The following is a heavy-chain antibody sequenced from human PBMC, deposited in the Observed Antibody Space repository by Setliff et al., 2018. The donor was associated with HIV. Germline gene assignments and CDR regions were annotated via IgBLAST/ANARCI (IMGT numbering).Heavy chain of an antibody. Sequence: SETLSLTCTVSGASIGNGYFYWGWIRQQSGKGLEWIGAVFYSGVTVYNSSLKSRSAISISTSRNQFSLRMASVTVADTAQYYCARVNRARGGYFYYMDVWGKGATVTVSS. D-gene: IGHD2-15*01. CDR1: GASIGNGYFY. J-gene: IGHJ6*03. CDR2: VFYSGVT. CDR3: ARVNRARGGYFYYMDV. V-gene: IGHV4-30-4*01.